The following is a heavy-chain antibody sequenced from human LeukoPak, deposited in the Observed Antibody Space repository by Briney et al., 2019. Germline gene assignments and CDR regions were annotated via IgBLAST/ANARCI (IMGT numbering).Heavy chain of an antibody. J-gene: IGHJ4*02. V-gene: IGHV5-51*01. CDR1: EYSFPNYC. CDR3: AKQQAWHFDS. CDR2: IYPDDSDT. D-gene: IGHD5-12*01. Sequence: KRGESLKISCKHSEYSFPNYCIGWVRQMPGKGLEWMGIIYPDDSDTRYSPSFQGQVTISADKSISTAYLQWSSLKASDTAMYYCAKQQAWHFDSWGQGTLVTVSS.